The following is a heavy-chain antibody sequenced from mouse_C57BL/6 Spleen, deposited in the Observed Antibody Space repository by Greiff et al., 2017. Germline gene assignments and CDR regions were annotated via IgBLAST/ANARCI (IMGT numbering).Heavy chain of an antibody. D-gene: IGHD1-1*01. CDR2: INPYNGDT. V-gene: IGHV1-20*01. CDR1: GYSFTGYF. CDR3: ARDYCSSEWFAY. Sequence: VQLQQSGPELVKPGDSVKISCKASGYSFTGYFMNWVMQSHGKSLEWIGRINPYNGDTFYNQKFKGKATLTVDKSSSTAHMELRSLTSEDSAVYYCARDYCSSEWFAYWGQGTLVTVSA. J-gene: IGHJ3*01.